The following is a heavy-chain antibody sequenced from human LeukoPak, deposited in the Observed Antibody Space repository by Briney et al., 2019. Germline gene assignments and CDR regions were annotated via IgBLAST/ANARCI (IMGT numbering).Heavy chain of an antibody. CDR1: GGSMNNYY. V-gene: IGHV4-59*08. CDR2: VYQTGDT. D-gene: IGHD6-19*01. CDR3: ARHPFSAPFDY. J-gene: IGHJ4*02. Sequence: SETLSLTYTVSGGSMNNYYWSWFRRPPGKGLEWIAYVYQTGDTRYNPSLKSRVSISLDTSKNQFSLKVSSVTATDTAVYYCARHPFSAPFDYWGQGILVTVSS.